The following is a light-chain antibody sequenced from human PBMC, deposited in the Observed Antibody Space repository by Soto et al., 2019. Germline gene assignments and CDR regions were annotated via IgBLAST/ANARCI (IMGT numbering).Light chain of an antibody. Sequence: DIQLTQSPPFLSASVGDRVTITCRASQGISSFLVWYQQKPGKAPNLLIYAASTLQSGVPSRFGGSGSGTEFTLTFSSLQPEDFATYYCQQLDSYPISFGQGTRLEIK. CDR3: QQLDSYPIS. V-gene: IGKV1-9*01. CDR2: AAS. CDR1: QGISSF. J-gene: IGKJ5*01.